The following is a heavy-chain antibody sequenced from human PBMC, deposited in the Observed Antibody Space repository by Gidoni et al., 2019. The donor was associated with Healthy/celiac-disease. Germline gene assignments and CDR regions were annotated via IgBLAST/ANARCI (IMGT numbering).Heavy chain of an antibody. V-gene: IGHV3-48*01. J-gene: IGHJ4*02. Sequence: LSCAASGFTFSSYSMNWVRQVPGKGLEWVSYISSSSSTIYYADSVKGRVTISRDNAKNSLYLQMNSLRAEDTAVYYCARDLGYCSSTSCPLDYWGQGTLVTVSS. D-gene: IGHD2-2*01. CDR2: ISSSSSTI. CDR1: GFTFSSYS. CDR3: ARDLGYCSSTSCPLDY.